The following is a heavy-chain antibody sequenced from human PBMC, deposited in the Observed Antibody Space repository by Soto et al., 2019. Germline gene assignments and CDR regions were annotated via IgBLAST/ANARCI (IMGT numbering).Heavy chain of an antibody. CDR1: GFTFSSYS. CDR2: ISSSSRFI. V-gene: IGHV3-48*02. CDR3: ARISEISERY. D-gene: IGHD1-1*01. J-gene: IGHJ4*02. Sequence: GSLRLSCAASGFTFSSYSMNWVRQAPGKGLEWGSYISSSSRFIYYADSVKGRFTISRDNAKNSLYLQMNSLRDEDTAVYYCARISEISERYWGQGTLVTVST.